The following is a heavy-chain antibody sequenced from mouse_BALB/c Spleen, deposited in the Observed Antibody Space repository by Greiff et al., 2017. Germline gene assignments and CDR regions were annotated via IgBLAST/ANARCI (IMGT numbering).Heavy chain of an antibody. V-gene: IGHV14-3*02. CDR2: IDPANGNT. D-gene: IGHD2-10*01. J-gene: IGHJ2*01. CDR1: GFNIKDTY. CDR3: ARAYYGNYVFDY. Sequence: VQLKQSGAELVRSGASVKLSCTASGFNIKDTYMHWVKQRPEQGLEWIGRIDPANGNTKYDPKFQGKATITADTSSNTAYLQLSSLTSEDTAVYYCARAYYGNYVFDYWGQGTTLTVSS.